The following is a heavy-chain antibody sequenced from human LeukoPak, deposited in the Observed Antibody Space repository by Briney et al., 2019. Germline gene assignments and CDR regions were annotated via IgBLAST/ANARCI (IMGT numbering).Heavy chain of an antibody. Sequence: GGSLRLSCAASEFTFSSYAMQWVRQAPGKGLEWVSGVNVSGGSTWYADSVKGRFTISRDNSKNTLYLQMNSLRAEDTAVYYCAKYVSAKGPPYALDVWGQGTTVTVSS. D-gene: IGHD2/OR15-2a*01. CDR3: AKYVSAKGPPYALDV. CDR2: VNVSGGST. CDR1: EFTFSSYA. V-gene: IGHV3-23*01. J-gene: IGHJ6*02.